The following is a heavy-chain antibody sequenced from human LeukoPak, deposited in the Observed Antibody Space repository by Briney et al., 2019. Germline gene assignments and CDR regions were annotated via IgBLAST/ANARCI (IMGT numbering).Heavy chain of an antibody. CDR1: GGSFSGYY. J-gene: IGHJ5*02. V-gene: IGHV4-34*01. CDR2: INHSGST. Sequence: PSETLSLTCAVYGGSFSGYYWSWIRQPPGKGLEWIGEINHSGSTNYNPSLKSRVTISVDTSKNQFSLKLSSVTAADTAVYYCARIYSSGWYSWFDPWGQGTLVTVSS. D-gene: IGHD6-19*01. CDR3: ARIYSSGWYSWFDP.